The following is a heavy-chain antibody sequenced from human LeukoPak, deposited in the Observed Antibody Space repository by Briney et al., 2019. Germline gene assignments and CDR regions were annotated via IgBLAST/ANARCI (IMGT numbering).Heavy chain of an antibody. CDR2: INHSGST. J-gene: IGHJ6*02. CDR3: ASRDCSSTSCYRFHYYYGMDV. V-gene: IGHV4-39*07. Sequence: PSETLSLTCTVSGGSISSSSYYWGWIRQPPGKGLEWIGEINHSGSTNYNPSLKSRVTISVDTSKNQFSLKLSSVTAADTAVYYCASRDCSSTSCYRFHYYYGMDVWGQGTTVTVSS. D-gene: IGHD2-2*02. CDR1: GGSISSSSYY.